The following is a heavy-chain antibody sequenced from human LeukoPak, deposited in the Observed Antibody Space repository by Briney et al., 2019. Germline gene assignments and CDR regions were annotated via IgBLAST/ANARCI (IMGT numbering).Heavy chain of an antibody. Sequence: GASVKVSCKASGYTFTSYDINWVRQATGQGLEWMGWMNPNSGNTGYAQKFQGRVTMTRDMSTSTVYMELSGLRSEDTAVYYCARGANTAMVTRWFDPWGQGTLVTVSS. CDR1: GYTFTSYD. CDR2: MNPNSGNT. V-gene: IGHV1-8*01. D-gene: IGHD5-18*01. J-gene: IGHJ5*02. CDR3: ARGANTAMVTRWFDP.